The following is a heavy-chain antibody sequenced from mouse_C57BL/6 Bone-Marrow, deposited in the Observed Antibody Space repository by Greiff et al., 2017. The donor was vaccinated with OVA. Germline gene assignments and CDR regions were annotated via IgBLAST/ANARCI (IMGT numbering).Heavy chain of an antibody. J-gene: IGHJ1*03. CDR2: IYPGSGST. V-gene: IGHV1-55*01. Sequence: QVQLQQPGAELVKPGASVKMSCTASGYTFTSYWITWVQQRPGQGLEWIGDIYPGSGSTNYNEKFKSKATLTVDTSSSTAYMQLSSLTSEDSAVYYCARANYGSSDGYFDVWGTGTTVTVSS. CDR3: ARANYGSSDGYFDV. D-gene: IGHD1-1*01. CDR1: GYTFTSYW.